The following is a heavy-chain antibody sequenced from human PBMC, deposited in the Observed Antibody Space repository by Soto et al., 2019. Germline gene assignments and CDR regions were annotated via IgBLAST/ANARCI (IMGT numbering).Heavy chain of an antibody. J-gene: IGHJ3*02. CDR1: GYTFTSYG. V-gene: IGHV1-18*01. Sequence: GASVKVSCKASGYTFTSYGISWVRQALGQGLEWMGWISAYNGNTNYAQKLQGRVTMTTDTSTSTAYMELRSLRSDDTAVYYCARFGYSLPYGAFDIWGQGTMVTVSS. CDR3: ARFGYSLPYGAFDI. CDR2: ISAYNGNT. D-gene: IGHD5-18*01.